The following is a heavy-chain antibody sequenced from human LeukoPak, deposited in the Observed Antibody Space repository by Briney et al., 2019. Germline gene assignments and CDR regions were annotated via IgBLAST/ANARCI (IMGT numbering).Heavy chain of an antibody. V-gene: IGHV1-69*13. CDR1: GGTFSSYA. J-gene: IGHJ6*03. CDR3: AGDIVVVPAAARYMDV. CDR2: IIPIFGTA. D-gene: IGHD2-2*01. Sequence: ASVKVSCKASGGTFSSYAISWVRQAPGQGLEWMGGIIPIFGTANYAQKFQGRVTITADESTSTAYMELSSLRSEDTAVYYCAGDIVVVPAAARYMDVWGKGTTVTVSS.